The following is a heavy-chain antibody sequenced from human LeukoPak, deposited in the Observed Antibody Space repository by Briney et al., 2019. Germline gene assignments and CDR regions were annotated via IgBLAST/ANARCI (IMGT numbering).Heavy chain of an antibody. V-gene: IGHV3-23*01. CDR3: AKGRDCSGGSCSFRPFDY. Sequence: GGSLRLSCAASGFTFSSYVISWVRQAPGEGLEWVSAINSRGDATSYADSVKGRFTISRDNSKNTLYLQMNSLRVDDTAVYYCAKGRDCSGGSCSFRPFDYWGQGTLVTVSS. CDR2: INSRGDAT. J-gene: IGHJ4*02. D-gene: IGHD2-15*01. CDR1: GFTFSSYV.